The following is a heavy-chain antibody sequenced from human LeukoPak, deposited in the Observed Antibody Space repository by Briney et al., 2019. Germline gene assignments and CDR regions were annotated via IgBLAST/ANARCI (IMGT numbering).Heavy chain of an antibody. CDR3: ARAHRTPAPVRYCSSTSCYTFYFDY. CDR1: GFTFSSYW. V-gene: IGHV3-7*01. CDR2: IKQDGSEK. J-gene: IGHJ4*02. D-gene: IGHD2-2*02. Sequence: GGSLRLSCAASGFTFSSYWMSWVRQAQGKGLEWVANIKQDGSEKYYVDSVKGRFTISRDNAKNALYLQMNSLRAEDTAVYYCARAHRTPAPVRYCSSTSCYTFYFDYWGQGTLVTVSS.